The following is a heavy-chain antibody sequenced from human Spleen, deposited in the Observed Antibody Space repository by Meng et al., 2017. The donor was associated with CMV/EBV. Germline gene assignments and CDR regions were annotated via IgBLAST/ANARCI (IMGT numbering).Heavy chain of an antibody. CDR1: GFTFSDYY. CDR3: AKDKMDTAMVDYGMDV. Sequence: GGSLRLSCAASGFTFSDYYMSWIRQAPGKGLEWVSYISSSGSTIYYADSVKGRFTISRDNSKNSLYLQMNSLRTEDTALYYCAKDKMDTAMVDYGMDVWGQGTTVTVSS. V-gene: IGHV3-11*01. D-gene: IGHD5-18*01. J-gene: IGHJ6*02. CDR2: ISSSGSTI.